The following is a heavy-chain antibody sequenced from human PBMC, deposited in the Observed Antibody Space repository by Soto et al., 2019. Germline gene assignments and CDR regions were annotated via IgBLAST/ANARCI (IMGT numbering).Heavy chain of an antibody. CDR3: ARLSCSSTSCYEYPDYYYYYGMDV. CDR1: RYSFTSYW. J-gene: IGHJ6*02. Sequence: PGESLKISCKGSRYSFTSYWISWVRQMPGKGLEWMGRIDPSDSYTNYSPSFQGHVTISADKSISTAYLQWSSLKASDTAMYYCARLSCSSTSCYEYPDYYYYYGMDVWGQGTTVTVSS. D-gene: IGHD2-2*01. CDR2: IDPSDSYT. V-gene: IGHV5-10-1*01.